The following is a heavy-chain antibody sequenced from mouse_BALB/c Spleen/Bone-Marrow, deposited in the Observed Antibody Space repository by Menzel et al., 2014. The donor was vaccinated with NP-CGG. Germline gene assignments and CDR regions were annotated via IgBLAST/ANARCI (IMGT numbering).Heavy chain of an antibody. CDR3: APYYYGRWFAN. CDR2: IDPANGNI. CDR1: GFNIKDTH. J-gene: IGHJ3*01. V-gene: IGHV14-3*02. Sequence: EVKVEESGAELVKPGASVKLSCTASGFNIKDTHMHWVKQRPEQGLEWIGRIDPANGNIKYDPKFQGKATITADTSSNTAYLQLSSLTSEDTAVYYCAPYYYGRWFANWGQGTLVTVSA. D-gene: IGHD1-1*01.